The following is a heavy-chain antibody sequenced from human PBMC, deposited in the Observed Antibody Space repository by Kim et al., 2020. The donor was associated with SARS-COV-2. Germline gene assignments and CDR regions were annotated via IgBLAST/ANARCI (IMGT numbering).Heavy chain of an antibody. CDR3: ARGLDSSGYYDFDY. V-gene: IGHV4-34*01. J-gene: IGHJ4*02. D-gene: IGHD3-22*01. Sequence: NPSLKSRVTISVDTSKKQFSLKLSSVTAADTAVYYCARGLDSSGYYDFDYWGQGTLVTVSS.